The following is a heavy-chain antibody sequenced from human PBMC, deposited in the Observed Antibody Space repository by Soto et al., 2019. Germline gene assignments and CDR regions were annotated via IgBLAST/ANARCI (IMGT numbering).Heavy chain of an antibody. CDR2: INPSGGST. J-gene: IGHJ3*02. CDR3: ARDYCSGGSCYSWAFDI. Sequence: ASVKVSCKASGYTFTSYYMHWVRQAPGQGLEWMGIINPSGGSTSYAQKFQGRVTMTRDTSTSTVYMELSSLRSEDTAVYYCARDYCSGGSCYSWAFDIWGQGPMVTVSS. V-gene: IGHV1-46*01. CDR1: GYTFTSYY. D-gene: IGHD2-15*01.